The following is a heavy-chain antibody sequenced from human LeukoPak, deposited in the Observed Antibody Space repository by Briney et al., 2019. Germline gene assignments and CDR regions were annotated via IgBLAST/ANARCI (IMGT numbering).Heavy chain of an antibody. V-gene: IGHV1-2*02. CDR1: GYTFTSYY. CDR3: ARDGAYCSSTSCYESAGMDV. CDR2: INPNSGGT. D-gene: IGHD2-2*01. Sequence: ASVKVSCKASGYTFTSYYMNWVRHAPGQGLEWKRWINPNSGGTNYAQKFQGRVTMTRDTSISTAYMELSRLRSDDTAVYYCARDGAYCSSTSCYESAGMDVWGKGTTVTVSS. J-gene: IGHJ6*03.